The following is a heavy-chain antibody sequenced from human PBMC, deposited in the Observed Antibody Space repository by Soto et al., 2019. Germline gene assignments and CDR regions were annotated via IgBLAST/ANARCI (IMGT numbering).Heavy chain of an antibody. CDR1: GFTSSDSY. V-gene: IGHV3-11*01. J-gene: IGHJ6*02. CDR2: ITFSGNTV. CDR3: ARVSWREKYGMDV. Sequence: GGSLRLSCAASGFTSSDSYMSWIRQSPGKGLEWISYITFSGNTVYYADSLKGRFTISRDNAKNSLYLQMNRLGAEDTAVYYCARVSWREKYGMDVWGQGTTVTVSS.